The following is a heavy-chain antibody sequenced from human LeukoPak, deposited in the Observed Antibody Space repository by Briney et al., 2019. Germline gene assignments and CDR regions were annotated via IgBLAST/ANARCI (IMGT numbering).Heavy chain of an antibody. CDR2: IYPGDSDT. Sequence: GESLQISYKGSGYSFTNYWIGWVRQMPGKGLERMGIIYPGDSDTRYSPSFQGQVLISVDKSISTAYLQWGSLKASDTAMYYCARWGSSAAPFDYWGQGTLVTVSS. D-gene: IGHD6-13*01. J-gene: IGHJ4*02. V-gene: IGHV5-51*01. CDR1: GYSFTNYW. CDR3: ARWGSSAAPFDY.